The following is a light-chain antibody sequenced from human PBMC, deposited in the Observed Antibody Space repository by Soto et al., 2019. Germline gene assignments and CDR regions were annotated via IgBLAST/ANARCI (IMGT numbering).Light chain of an antibody. CDR2: LNSDGSH. J-gene: IGLJ2*01. Sequence: QPVLTQSPSASASLGASVKLTCTLSSGHSSYAIAWHQQQPEKGPRHLMKLNSDGSHSKGDGIPDRFSGSSSGAERYLTISSLQSEDEADYYCQTGGTGILFGGGTKVTVL. CDR1: SGHSSYA. CDR3: QTGGTGIL. V-gene: IGLV4-69*01.